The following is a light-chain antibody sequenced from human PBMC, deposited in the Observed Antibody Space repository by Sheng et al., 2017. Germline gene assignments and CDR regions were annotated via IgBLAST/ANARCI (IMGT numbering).Light chain of an antibody. V-gene: IGLV1-44*01. J-gene: IGLJ3*02. Sequence: QSVLTQPPSASGTPGQRVTISCSGSSSNIGSHTVNWFQQLPGTAPKVLMYNDNQRPSGVPDRFSGSKSGTSASLAISGLQSEDEADYYCAAWDDSLNGRVFGGGTTLTV. CDR1: SSNIGSHT. CDR2: NDN. CDR3: AAWDDSLNGRV.